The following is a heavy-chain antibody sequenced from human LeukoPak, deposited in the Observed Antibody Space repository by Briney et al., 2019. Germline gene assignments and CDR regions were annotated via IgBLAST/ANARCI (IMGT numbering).Heavy chain of an antibody. D-gene: IGHD2-2*01. Sequence: ASVKVSCKASGYTFTGYYMHWVRQAPGQGLEWMGWINPNSGGTNYAQKFQGRVTMTRDTSISTAYMELSRLRSVDTAVYYCARDVEEYCSSTSCYIVDYWGQGTLVTVSS. CDR3: ARDVEEYCSSTSCYIVDY. J-gene: IGHJ4*02. CDR1: GYTFTGYY. CDR2: INPNSGGT. V-gene: IGHV1-2*02.